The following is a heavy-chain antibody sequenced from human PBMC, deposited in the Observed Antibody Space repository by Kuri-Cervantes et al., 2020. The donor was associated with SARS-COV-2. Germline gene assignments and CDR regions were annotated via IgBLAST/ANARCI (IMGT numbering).Heavy chain of an antibody. CDR3: AREESTHYYYYSMDV. J-gene: IGHJ6*02. CDR1: GFTFSSYA. V-gene: IGHV3-30-3*01. CDR2: ISYDGSNK. Sequence: GGSLRLSCAASGFTFSSYAMHWVRQAPGKGLEWVAVISYDGSNKYYADSVKGRFTISRDNSKNTLYLQMNSLRAEDTAVYYCAREESTHYYYYSMDVWGQGTTVTVSS. D-gene: IGHD2-2*01.